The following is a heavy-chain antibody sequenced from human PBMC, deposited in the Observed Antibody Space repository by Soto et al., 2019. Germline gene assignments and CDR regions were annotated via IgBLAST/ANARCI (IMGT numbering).Heavy chain of an antibody. Sequence: TLSLTCAVYGGSFSGYYWSWIRQPPGKGLEWIGEINHSGSTNYNPSLKSRVTISVDTSKNQFSLKLSSVTAADTAVYYCARGGLYSSSWYGYYYYGMDVWGQGTTVTVSS. V-gene: IGHV4-34*01. J-gene: IGHJ6*02. CDR1: GGSFSGYY. D-gene: IGHD6-13*01. CDR3: ARGGLYSSSWYGYYYYGMDV. CDR2: INHSGST.